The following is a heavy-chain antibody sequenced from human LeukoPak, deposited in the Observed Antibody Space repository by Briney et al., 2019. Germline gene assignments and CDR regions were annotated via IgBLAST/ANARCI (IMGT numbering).Heavy chain of an antibody. CDR3: AKDLSVVITFPVY. J-gene: IGHJ4*02. CDR1: GFTFSSYA. CDR2: ISGSGGST. D-gene: IGHD3-22*01. V-gene: IGHV3-23*01. Sequence: AGGSLRLSCAASGFTFSSYAMSWVRQAPGKGLEWVSAISGSGGSTYYADSVKGRFTISRDNSKNTLYLQMNSLRAEDTAVYYCAKDLSVVITFPVYWGQGTLVTVSS.